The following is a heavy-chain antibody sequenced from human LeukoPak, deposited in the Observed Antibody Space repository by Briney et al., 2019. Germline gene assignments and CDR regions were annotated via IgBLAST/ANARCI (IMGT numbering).Heavy chain of an antibody. D-gene: IGHD3-9*01. CDR2: INHSGST. V-gene: IGHV4-34*01. Sequence: SETLSLTCAVYGGSFSGYYWSWIRQPPGKGLEWIGEINHSGSTNYNPSLKSRVTISVDTSKNQFSLKLSSVTAADTAVYYCARAHYDILTGYYRALSYYFDYWGQGTLVTVSS. CDR1: GGSFSGYY. CDR3: ARAHYDILTGYYRALSYYFDY. J-gene: IGHJ4*02.